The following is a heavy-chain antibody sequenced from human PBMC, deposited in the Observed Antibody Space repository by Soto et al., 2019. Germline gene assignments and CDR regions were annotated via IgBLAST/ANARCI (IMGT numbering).Heavy chain of an antibody. CDR2: ISYDGSNK. J-gene: IGHJ4*02. CDR1: GFTFSSYG. Sequence: GGSLRLSCAASGFTFSSYGMHWVRQAPGKGLEWVAVISYDGSNKYYADSVKGRFTISRDNSKNTLYLQMNSLRAEDTAVYYCAKLYCSGGSCYLRRPLTYFDYWGQGTLVTVSS. D-gene: IGHD2-15*01. V-gene: IGHV3-30*18. CDR3: AKLYCSGGSCYLRRPLTYFDY.